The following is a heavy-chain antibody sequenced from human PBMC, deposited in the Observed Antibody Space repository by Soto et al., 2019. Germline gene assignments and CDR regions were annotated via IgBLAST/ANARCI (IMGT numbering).Heavy chain of an antibody. CDR3: ARAWGIAAAGSDYYYGMDD. Sequence: QVQLVQSGAEVKKPGASVKVSCKASGYTFTSYAMYWVRQAPGQRLEWMGWINAGNGNTKYSQKFQGRVTITRDTSASTAYMELSSLRSEDTAVYYGARAWGIAAAGSDYYYGMDDWGQGTTVTVSS. D-gene: IGHD6-13*01. J-gene: IGHJ6*02. CDR1: GYTFTSYA. CDR2: INAGNGNT. V-gene: IGHV1-3*01.